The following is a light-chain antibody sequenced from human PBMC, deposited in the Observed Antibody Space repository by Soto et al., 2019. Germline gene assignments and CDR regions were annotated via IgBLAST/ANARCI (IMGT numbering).Light chain of an antibody. V-gene: IGKV3-11*01. Sequence: EIVLTHTPYTMTLSPAERATISFRASQSVSSYLAWYQQKPVQAPRLLIYYAFNSATGIPCRFSGSGSGTYFTLTISSLDPEDFAVYYCHQRSNSWTFGQGTKVDIK. CDR2: YAF. J-gene: IGKJ1*01. CDR1: QSVSSY. CDR3: HQRSNSWT.